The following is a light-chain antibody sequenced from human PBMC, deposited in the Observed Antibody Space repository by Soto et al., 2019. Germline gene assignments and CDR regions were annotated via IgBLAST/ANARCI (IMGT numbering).Light chain of an antibody. CDR3: SSYTTSNTRQIV. V-gene: IGLV2-14*01. CDR2: DVS. Sequence: SVLTQPASVSGSPGQSITISCTGTSSDVCGYNYVSWYQQHPGKAPKFIIYDVSNRPSGVSNRFSGSKSGNTASLTISGLQAEDEADYYCSSYTTSNTRQIVFGTGTKVTVL. CDR1: SSDVCGYNY. J-gene: IGLJ1*01.